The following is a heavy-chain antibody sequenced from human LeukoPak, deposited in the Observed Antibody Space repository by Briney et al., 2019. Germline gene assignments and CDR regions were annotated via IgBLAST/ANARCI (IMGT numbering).Heavy chain of an antibody. Sequence: GGSLRLSCAASGFTFSTYSMSWVRLAPGKGLEWVSGISGSGANTYYADSVKGRFTISRDNSKNTLYLQMNSLRAEDTAVFYCATYPASGGYFDYWGQGTLVTVSS. CDR2: ISGSGANT. V-gene: IGHV3-23*01. J-gene: IGHJ4*02. CDR1: GFTFSTYS. CDR3: ATYPASGGYFDY. D-gene: IGHD6-13*01.